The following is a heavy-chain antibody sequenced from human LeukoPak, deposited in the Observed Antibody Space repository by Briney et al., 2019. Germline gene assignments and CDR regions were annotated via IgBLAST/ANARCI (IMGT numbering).Heavy chain of an antibody. CDR1: GFTFSSYS. CDR2: ISSSSGYI. V-gene: IGHV3-21*01. CDR3: ASFRRAYYYYGMDV. J-gene: IGHJ6*02. Sequence: GGSLRLSCAASGFTFSSYSMNWVRQAPGKGLEWVSSISSSSGYIYYADSVKGRFTISRDNAKNSLYLQMNSLRAEDTAVYYCASFRRAYYYYGMDVWGQGTTVTVSS.